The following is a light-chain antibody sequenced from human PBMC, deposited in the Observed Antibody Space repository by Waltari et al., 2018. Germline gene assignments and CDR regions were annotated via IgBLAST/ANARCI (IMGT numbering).Light chain of an antibody. CDR1: SSDVGGYTY. V-gene: IGLV2-14*03. CDR2: DVS. J-gene: IGLJ2*01. Sequence: QSALTQPASVSGSPGQSITISCTGTSSDVGGYTYVSWYQQHPGKAPKLMIYDVSNRPSGVSNRFSGSKSGNTASLTISGLQAEDEADYYCSSYTSSSTQVVFGGGTKLTVL. CDR3: SSYTSSSTQVV.